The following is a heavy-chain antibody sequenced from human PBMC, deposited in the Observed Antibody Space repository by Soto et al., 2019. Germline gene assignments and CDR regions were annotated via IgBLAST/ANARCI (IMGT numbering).Heavy chain of an antibody. D-gene: IGHD3-16*02. J-gene: IGHJ4*02. CDR2: IWYDGSNK. Sequence: QVQLVESGGGVVQPGRSLRLSCAASGFTFSNYGMHWVRQAPGKGLEWVAVIWYDGSNKYYADSVKGRFTISRDNSNNTLYLQMNSLRAEDTAVFYCARDVYDYIWVTYRYPLHSWDQGTLVTVSS. V-gene: IGHV3-33*01. CDR1: GFTFSNYG. CDR3: ARDVYDYIWVTYRYPLHS.